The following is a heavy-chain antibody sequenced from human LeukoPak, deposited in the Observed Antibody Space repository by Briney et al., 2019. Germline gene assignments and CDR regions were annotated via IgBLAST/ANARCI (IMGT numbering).Heavy chain of an antibody. Sequence: GGSLRLSCAASGFTFSSYAMHWVRQAPGKGLEYVSAISSNGGSTYYANSVKGRFTISRDNSKNTLYLQMGSLRAEDMAVYYCARDTSVAGWIQLPDHWGQGTLVTVSS. CDR1: GFTFSSYA. CDR2: ISSNGGST. J-gene: IGHJ4*02. V-gene: IGHV3-64*01. CDR3: ARDTSVAGWIQLPDH. D-gene: IGHD5-18*01.